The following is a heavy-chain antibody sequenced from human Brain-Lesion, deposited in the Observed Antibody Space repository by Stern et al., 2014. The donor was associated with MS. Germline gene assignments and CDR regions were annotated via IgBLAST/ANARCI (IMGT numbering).Heavy chain of an antibody. D-gene: IGHD6-19*01. CDR2: IHHSGSI. CDR1: GYSISNDYH. CDR3: ARDPETYTSAWYGWFDP. J-gene: IGHJ5*02. Sequence: QVQLQESGPGLVKPSETLALTCSVSGYSISNDYHWVWMRQAPGQGLEWIGSIHHSGSIYHNPSLRSRISLSVATSKHQFSLTVTSVTAADTAVYYCARDPETYTSAWYGWFDPWGQGILVTVSS. V-gene: IGHV4-38-2*02.